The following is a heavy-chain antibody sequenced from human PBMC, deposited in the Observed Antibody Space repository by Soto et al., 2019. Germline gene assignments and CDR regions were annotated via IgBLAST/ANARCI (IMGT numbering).Heavy chain of an antibody. CDR1: GFNFSSYA. V-gene: IGHV3-30-3*01. CDR3: AREGLECRSTSCPMDY. D-gene: IGHD2-2*01. J-gene: IGHJ4*02. Sequence: GSLRLSCAASGFNFSSYAMQWVRQAPGKGLEWVAVISYDGSNTYFADAVKGRFTMSRDNPKKTLYLQMSSLRAEDTAIYYSAREGLECRSTSCPMDYWGQGTLVTVSS. CDR2: ISYDGSNT.